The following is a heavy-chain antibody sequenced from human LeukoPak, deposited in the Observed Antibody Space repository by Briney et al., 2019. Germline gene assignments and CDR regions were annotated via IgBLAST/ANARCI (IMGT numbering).Heavy chain of an antibody. D-gene: IGHD2-8*02. CDR3: AKDESRYCTEDNCYPMDY. V-gene: IGHV3-30*04. CDR1: GFTFSNYA. Sequence: PGRSLRLSCGASGFTFSNYAMQWVRQTPGKGLEWVALISFDGRSKYYVDSVKGRFTISRDNSKNTLSLQMNSLGPEDTAVYYCAKDESRYCTEDNCYPMDYWGQGTLVTVSS. CDR2: ISFDGRSK. J-gene: IGHJ4*02.